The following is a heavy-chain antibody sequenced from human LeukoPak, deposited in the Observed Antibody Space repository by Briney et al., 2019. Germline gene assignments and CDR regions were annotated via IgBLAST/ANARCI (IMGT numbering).Heavy chain of an antibody. J-gene: IGHJ5*02. V-gene: IGHV4-39*01. CDR2: IYYSGST. Sequence: KPSETLSLTCTVSGGSISSSSYYWGWIRQPPGKGLEWIGSIYYSGSTYYNPSLKSRVTISVDTSKNQFSLKLSSVTAADTAVYYCARRVARYSYYWFDPWGQGTPVTVSS. CDR3: ARRVARYSYYWFDP. CDR1: GGSISSSSYY. D-gene: IGHD5-18*01.